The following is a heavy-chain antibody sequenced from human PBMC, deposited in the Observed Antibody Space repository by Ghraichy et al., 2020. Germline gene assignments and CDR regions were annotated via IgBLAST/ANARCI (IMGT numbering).Heavy chain of an antibody. D-gene: IGHD1-26*01. J-gene: IGHJ4*02. Sequence: GGSLRLSCAASGFTFSNSWIRWVRQAPGKGLVWVSSMNGDGSTITYADSVKGRFTISRDNAKNTLYVHMNSLRAEDTAVYYCARAWSYRGDYWVQGTLVISSS. V-gene: IGHV3-74*01. CDR2: MNGDGSTI. CDR1: GFTFSNSW. CDR3: ARAWSYRGDY.